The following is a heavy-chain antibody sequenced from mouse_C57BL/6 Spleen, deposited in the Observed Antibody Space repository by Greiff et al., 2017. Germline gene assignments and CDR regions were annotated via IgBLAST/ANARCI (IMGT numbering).Heavy chain of an antibody. Sequence: VQLQQSGPELVKPGASVKISCKASGYTFTDYYMNWVKQSHGKSLEWIGDINPNNGGTSYNQKFKGKATLTVDKSSSTAYMELRSLTSEDSAVYYYYYDYDGGGNYWGQGTTLTVSS. D-gene: IGHD2-4*01. CDR1: GYTFTDYY. CDR2: INPNNGGT. J-gene: IGHJ2*01. CDR3: YYDYDGGGNY. V-gene: IGHV1-26*01.